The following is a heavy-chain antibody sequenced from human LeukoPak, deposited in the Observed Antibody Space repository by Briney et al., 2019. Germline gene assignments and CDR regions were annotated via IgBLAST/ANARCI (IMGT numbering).Heavy chain of an antibody. CDR1: GFTFSSYG. V-gene: IGHV3-30*02. CDR3: AKLKGQSGNYGDSLHRSRFPFDI. CDR2: IRYDGSNK. D-gene: IGHD1-26*01. Sequence: PGGSLRLSCAASGFTFSSYGMHWVRQAPGKGLEWVAFIRYDGSNKYYADSVKGRFTISRDNSKNTLYLQMNSLRAEDTAVCYCAKLKGQSGNYGDSLHRSRFPFDIWGQGTMVTVSS. J-gene: IGHJ3*02.